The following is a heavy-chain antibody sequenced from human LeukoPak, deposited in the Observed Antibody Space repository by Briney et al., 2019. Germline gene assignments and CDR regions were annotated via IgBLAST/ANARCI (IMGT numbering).Heavy chain of an antibody. CDR2: ISSSTGYT. Sequence: PGGSLRLSCAASGFTCSDYYMSWIRQAPGKGLEWISYISSSTGYTNYADSVRGRFTISRDNAKNSLELQMNGLRADDTAVYYCARVGQEYYYGMDVWGQGTTVTVSS. J-gene: IGHJ6*02. CDR3: ARVGQEYYYGMDV. CDR1: GFTCSDYY. V-gene: IGHV3-11*06.